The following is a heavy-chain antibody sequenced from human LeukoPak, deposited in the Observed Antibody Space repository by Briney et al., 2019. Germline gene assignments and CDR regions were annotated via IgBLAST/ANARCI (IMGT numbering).Heavy chain of an antibody. CDR3: AKDLRNGGYCTNGVCYGNWFDP. CDR1: GFTFSRYA. CDR2: ISGSGCST. V-gene: IGHV3-23*01. D-gene: IGHD2-8*01. J-gene: IGHJ5*02. Sequence: PGGCLRLSCAASGFTFSRYAMSGVRQAPGKGLEWVSAISGSGCSTYYADSVRGRFTIPRHNSKNTLYLQMNSLRAENTAVYYCAKDLRNGGYCTNGVCYGNWFDPWGQGTLVTVSS.